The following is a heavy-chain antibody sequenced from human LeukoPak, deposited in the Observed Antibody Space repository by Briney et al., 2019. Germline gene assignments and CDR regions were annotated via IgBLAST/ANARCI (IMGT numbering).Heavy chain of an antibody. CDR3: AKDDAKSYGNFDY. CDR2: ISYDGSNK. D-gene: IGHD5-18*01. CDR1: RFTFSSYG. Sequence: PGRSLRLSCAASRFTFSSYGMHWVRQAPGKGLEWVAVISYDGSNKYYADSVKGRFTISRDNSKNTLYLQMNSLRAEDTAVYYCAKDDAKSYGNFDYWGQGTLVTVSS. J-gene: IGHJ4*02. V-gene: IGHV3-30*18.